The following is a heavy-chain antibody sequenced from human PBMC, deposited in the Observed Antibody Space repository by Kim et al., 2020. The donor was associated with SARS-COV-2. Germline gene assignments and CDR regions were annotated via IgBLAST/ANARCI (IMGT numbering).Heavy chain of an antibody. V-gene: IGHV3-33*03. Sequence: GGSLRLSCTASGITFSRFAMHWVRQAPGKGLEWVADISYDGSKKHFADSVQGRFSISRDNSKNTLYLEMRSLTFEDTAVYYCATIVGTYEDVYLGFDV. D-gene: IGHD1-26*01. CDR2: ISYDGSKK. CDR3: ATIVGTYEDVYLGFDV. CDR1: GITFSRFA. J-gene: IGHJ3*01.